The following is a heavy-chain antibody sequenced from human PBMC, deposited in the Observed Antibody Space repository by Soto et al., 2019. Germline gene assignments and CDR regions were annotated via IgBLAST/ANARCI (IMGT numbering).Heavy chain of an antibody. Sequence: ASVKVSCKASGYTFTSYAMHWVRQAPGQSLEWMGWINAGNGNTKYSQKFQGRVTITRDTSASTAYMELSSLRSEDTAVYYCARDPDPQSLGGNSWFDPWGQGTLVTVSS. V-gene: IGHV1-3*01. CDR1: GYTFTSYA. D-gene: IGHD2-21*02. CDR3: ARDPDPQSLGGNSWFDP. CDR2: INAGNGNT. J-gene: IGHJ5*02.